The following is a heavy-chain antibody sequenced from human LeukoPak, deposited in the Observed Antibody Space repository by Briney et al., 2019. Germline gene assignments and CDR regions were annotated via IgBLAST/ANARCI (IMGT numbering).Heavy chain of an antibody. D-gene: IGHD6-6*01. CDR1: GGSISSSSYY. CDR3: ARHAGSSYYYYYMDV. CDR2: IYYSGSS. Sequence: SETLSLTCTVSGGSISSSSYYWGWIRQPPGKGLEWIGSIYYSGSSYYNPSLKSRVTISVDTSKNQFSLKLSSVTAADTAVYYCARHAGSSYYYYYMDVWGKGTTVTVSS. J-gene: IGHJ6*03. V-gene: IGHV4-39*01.